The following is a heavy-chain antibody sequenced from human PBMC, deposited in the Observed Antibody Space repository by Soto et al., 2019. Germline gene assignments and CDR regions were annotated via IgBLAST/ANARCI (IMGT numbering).Heavy chain of an antibody. CDR3: GTRPGGGGY. V-gene: IGHV3-53*01. J-gene: IGHJ4*02. CDR2: IYSGGYT. Sequence: EVQLVESGGGLIQPGGSLRLSCAVSGFTVSNNYMSWVRQAPGKGLVGVSVIYSGGYTAYGDSVKGRFTISRDNSKNTLSLQMNGRGAEDTAGFYWGTRPGGGGYWGQGTLVTVSS. D-gene: IGHD3-10*01. CDR1: GFTVSNNY.